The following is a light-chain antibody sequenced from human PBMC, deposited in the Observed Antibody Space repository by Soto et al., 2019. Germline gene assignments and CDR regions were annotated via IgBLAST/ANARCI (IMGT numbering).Light chain of an antibody. V-gene: IGKV3-20*01. CDR3: QLYGVSPKT. Sequence: EIVLTQSPGTLSLSPGERATLSCRASQTLTNTYLAWYQQTPGQAPRLLIFDASTRATGIPDRFSGSGSGTDFTLTISRLEPEDFAVYCCQLYGVSPKTFGQGTNVEVK. CDR2: DAS. J-gene: IGKJ1*01. CDR1: QTLTNTY.